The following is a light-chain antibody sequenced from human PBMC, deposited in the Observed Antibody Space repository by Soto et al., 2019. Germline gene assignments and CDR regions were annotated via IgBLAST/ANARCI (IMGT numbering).Light chain of an antibody. CDR3: QQRSNWPWT. Sequence: ELVLTQSPATLSLSPRERATLSCWASQSVSSYLAWYQHKPGQAPRLLIYDASNRATGIPARFSGSGSGTDFTLTISSLEPEDFAVYYCQQRSNWPWTFGQGTKVEIK. V-gene: IGKV3-11*01. CDR2: DAS. J-gene: IGKJ1*01. CDR1: QSVSSY.